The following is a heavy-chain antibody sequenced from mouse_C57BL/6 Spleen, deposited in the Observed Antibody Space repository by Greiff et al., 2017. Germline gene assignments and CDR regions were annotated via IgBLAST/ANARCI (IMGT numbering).Heavy chain of an antibody. V-gene: IGHV1-9*01. J-gene: IGHJ2*01. D-gene: IGHD1-1*01. Sequence: VQVVESGAELMKPGASVKLSCKATGYTFTGYWIEWVKQRPGHGLEWIGEILPGSGSTNYNEKFKGKATFTADTSSNTAYMQLSSLTTEDSAIYYCASRAYYYGSSSLDYWGQGTTLTVSS. CDR2: ILPGSGST. CDR1: GYTFTGYW. CDR3: ASRAYYYGSSSLDY.